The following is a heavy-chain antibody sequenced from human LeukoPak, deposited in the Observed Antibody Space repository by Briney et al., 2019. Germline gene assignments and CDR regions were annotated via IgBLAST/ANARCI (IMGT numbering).Heavy chain of an antibody. CDR1: GGSISSGSYY. CDR3: ARGMGGDYPDYYYYMDV. CDR2: IYTSGST. V-gene: IGHV4-61*02. J-gene: IGHJ6*03. D-gene: IGHD4-17*01. Sequence: PSETLSLTCTVSGGSISSGSYYWSWIRQPAGKGLEWIGRIYTSGSTNYNPSLKSRVTMSVDTSKNQFSLKLSSVTAADTAVYYCARGMGGDYPDYYYYMDVWGKGTTVTISS.